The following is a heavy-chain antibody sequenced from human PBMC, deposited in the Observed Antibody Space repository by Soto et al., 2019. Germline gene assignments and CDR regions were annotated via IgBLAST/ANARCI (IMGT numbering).Heavy chain of an antibody. CDR3: ATGALKAPATFDY. Sequence: QVQLQESGPGLVNPSGTLSLTCAVSGGSINTNNWWSWVRQPPGKGLEWIVEIFHRGNSNNNPSFKTRVTISLAKSNNQSPLKLISVPAADTAVYYCATGALKAPATFDYWGQGIPVTVSS. V-gene: IGHV4-4*02. CDR2: IFHRGNS. J-gene: IGHJ4*02. D-gene: IGHD6-6*01. CDR1: GGSINTNNW.